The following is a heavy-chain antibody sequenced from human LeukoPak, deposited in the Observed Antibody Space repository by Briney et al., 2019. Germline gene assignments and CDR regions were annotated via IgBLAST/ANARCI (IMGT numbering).Heavy chain of an antibody. V-gene: IGHV1-18*01. CDR1: GYTFTNTG. D-gene: IGHD6-19*01. CDR2: VSAYNGNT. CDR3: ARDAPQWRNAFLL. J-gene: IGHJ3*01. Sequence: ASVKVSCKASGYTFTNTGICWVRQAPGQGLEWMGWVSAYNGNTNYAQKFQGRVTMTTDTSTSTAYMELRSLRSDDTAVYFCARDAPQWRNAFLLWGEGTMVTVSS.